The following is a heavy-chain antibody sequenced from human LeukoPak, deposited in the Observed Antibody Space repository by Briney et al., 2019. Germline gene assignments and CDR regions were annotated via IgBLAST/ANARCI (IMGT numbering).Heavy chain of an antibody. J-gene: IGHJ4*02. V-gene: IGHV3-30-3*01. CDR1: GISFSSYA. CDR2: ISYDGSNK. CDR3: ARDYYYGSDY. Sequence: GGSLRLSCAASGISFSSYAMQWGRQAPGKGPEWVAVISYDGSNKFYADSVKGRFTISRDNSKNTLYLQMDSLRAEDTAVYYCARDYYYGSDYWGQGTLVTVSS. D-gene: IGHD3-10*01.